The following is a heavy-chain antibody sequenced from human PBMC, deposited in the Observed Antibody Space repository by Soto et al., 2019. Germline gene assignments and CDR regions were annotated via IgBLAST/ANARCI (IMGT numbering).Heavy chain of an antibody. Sequence: ESLTIPCRCSGHIFSNYWIGWVRQMPGKGLEWMGIIYPGDSDTRYSPSFQGQVTITVDKSINTAYLQWSRLKASDTAMYYCARQRLWGTSGYYYFENWGQGTLVTVSS. CDR2: IYPGDSDT. CDR1: GHIFSNYW. CDR3: ARQRLWGTSGYYYFEN. V-gene: IGHV5-51*01. J-gene: IGHJ4*02. D-gene: IGHD3-22*01.